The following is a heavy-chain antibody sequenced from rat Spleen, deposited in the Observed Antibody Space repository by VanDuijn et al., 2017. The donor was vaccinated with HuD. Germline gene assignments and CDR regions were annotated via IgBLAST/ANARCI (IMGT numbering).Heavy chain of an antibody. J-gene: IGHJ2*01. Sequence: EVQLVESGGGLVQPGGSLKLSCVASGFTFNNYWMTWIRQAPTKGLEWVASISYDGSATYYRDSVKGRFTLSRDNAKSTLFLQMGSLRSEDTATYYCATDTFYDGTYYPGGFDYWGQGVMVTVSS. CDR2: ISYDGSAT. CDR3: ATDTFYDGTYYPGGFDY. V-gene: IGHV5-20*01. CDR1: GFTFNNYW. D-gene: IGHD1-12*02.